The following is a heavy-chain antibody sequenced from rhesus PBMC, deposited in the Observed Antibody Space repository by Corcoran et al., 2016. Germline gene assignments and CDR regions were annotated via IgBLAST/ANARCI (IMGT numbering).Heavy chain of an antibody. J-gene: IGHJ4*01. CDR1: GFTFGSYA. D-gene: IGHD4-29*01. V-gene: IGHV1S10*01. CDR2: ISRVVGVK. Sequence: QVQLVQSGAEVKKPWASVKVSCKASGFTFGSYAISWVRQAPGQGVEGMGGISRVVGVKNSAEKCKGRVTITADTATSTAYMELSSLRSEDTAVYYGAREGGNYGETYCDYWGQGVLVTVSS. CDR3: AREGGNYGETYCDY.